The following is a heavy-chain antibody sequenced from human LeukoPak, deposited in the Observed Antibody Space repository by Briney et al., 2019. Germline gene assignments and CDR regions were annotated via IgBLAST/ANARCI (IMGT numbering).Heavy chain of an antibody. CDR3: ARGMTRSITMVRGVIIFSEMGY. CDR2: MNPNSGNT. Sequence: ASVKVSCKASGYTFTSYDINWVRQATGQGLEWMGWMNPNSGNTGYAQKFQGRVTMTRNTSISTAYMELSSLRSEDTAVYYCARGMTRSITMVRGVIIFSEMGYWGQGTLVTVSS. D-gene: IGHD3-10*01. V-gene: IGHV1-8*01. CDR1: GYTFTSYD. J-gene: IGHJ4*02.